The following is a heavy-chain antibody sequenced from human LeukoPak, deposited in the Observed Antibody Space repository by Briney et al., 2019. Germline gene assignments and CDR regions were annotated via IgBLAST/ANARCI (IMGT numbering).Heavy chain of an antibody. CDR2: IYHTGST. V-gene: IGHV4-59*01. D-gene: IGHD2-8*02. CDR1: GAFIRSYY. CDR3: STDSPTGFDH. J-gene: IGHJ4*02. Sequence: SETLSLTCTVSGAFIRSYYWSWIRQTPGKGLEWIGYIYHTGSTKYNPSLKSRVTISIDTSKNHFSLTLTSVTAADTAVYYCSTDSPTGFDHWGQGALVTVSS.